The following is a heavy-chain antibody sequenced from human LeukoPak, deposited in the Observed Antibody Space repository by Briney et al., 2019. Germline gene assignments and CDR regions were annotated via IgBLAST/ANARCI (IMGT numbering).Heavy chain of an antibody. D-gene: IGHD5-12*01. CDR3: ARDGRSGYEDL. J-gene: IGHJ5*02. Sequence: SETLSLTCSVSGVSIKANSDYWGWLRQPPGKGLEWIGSIYHVGGTYYNPSLKSRVTISIDTSKNQFSLRLTSVTAADTAIYYCARDGRSGYEDLWGPGTLVTVSS. V-gene: IGHV4-39*07. CDR2: IYHVGGT. CDR1: GVSIKANSDY.